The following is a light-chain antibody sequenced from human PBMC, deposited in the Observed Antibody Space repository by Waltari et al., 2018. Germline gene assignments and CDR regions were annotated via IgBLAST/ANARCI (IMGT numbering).Light chain of an antibody. J-gene: IGLJ3*02. CDR1: SSDVGGYNY. Sequence: QSALTQPASVSGSPGQSLTISCTGTSSDVGGYNYVSWYQQHPGKAPKLMIYDVDKRPSGVSNRFSGSKSGNTASLTISGLQAEDEADYYCSSYTSTINLGVFGGGTKLTVL. CDR2: DVD. V-gene: IGLV2-14*03. CDR3: SSYTSTINLGV.